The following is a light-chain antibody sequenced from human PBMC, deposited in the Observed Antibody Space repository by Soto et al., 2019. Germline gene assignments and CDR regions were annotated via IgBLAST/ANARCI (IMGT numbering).Light chain of an antibody. J-gene: IGKJ1*01. Sequence: VISVAAATLNESPGERATLSCVASQRLPSPLAWYHQKPGQAPRLLISGASTSATGTPARFSGSGSGTAFTLTIRSLHPEDFAAYYCQQYNNWPRTFCQGTMV. V-gene: IGKV3-15*01. CDR1: QRLPSP. CDR2: GAS. CDR3: QQYNNWPRT.